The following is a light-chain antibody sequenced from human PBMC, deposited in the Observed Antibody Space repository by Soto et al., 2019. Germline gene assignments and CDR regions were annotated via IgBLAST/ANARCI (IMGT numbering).Light chain of an antibody. V-gene: IGKV3-11*01. CDR3: QQRSNWPPEVT. CDR2: DAS. J-gene: IGKJ3*01. CDR1: QSVSSS. Sequence: EIVLTQSPDTLSLSPGERATLSCRASQSVSSSLAWYPQIPGQAPRLLIYDASNRATGIPARFSGSGSGTDFTLTISSLEPEDFAVYYCQQRSNWPPEVTFGPGTKVDIK.